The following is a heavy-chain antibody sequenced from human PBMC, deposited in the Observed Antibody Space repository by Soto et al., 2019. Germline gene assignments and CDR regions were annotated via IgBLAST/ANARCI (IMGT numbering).Heavy chain of an antibody. CDR1: GGSISSYY. D-gene: IGHD5-18*01. CDR3: ARGRGYSYGLDP. J-gene: IGHJ5*02. CDR2: IYNNGNT. Sequence: PSETLSLTCTVSGGSISSYYWSWIRQPPGKGLEWIGYIYNNGNTNYNPSLKSRVAISLDTSKNQFSLSLNFVTAADTAVYYCARGRGYSYGLDPWGQGSLVTVSS. V-gene: IGHV4-59*08.